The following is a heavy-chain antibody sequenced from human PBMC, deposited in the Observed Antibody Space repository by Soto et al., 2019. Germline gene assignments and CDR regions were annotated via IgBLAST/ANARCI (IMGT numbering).Heavy chain of an antibody. D-gene: IGHD3-3*01. J-gene: IGHJ5*02. CDR1: GFTLTTYA. CDR2: ISGSGANT. Sequence: GESLKISCAASGFTLTTYAMSWVRQAPGKGLEWVSGISGSGANTYYADSVRGRFTVSRDYSENTLYLQMDNLRAEDTALYYCSKGHHITRHYEWLDPPRQGTLLTVPS. CDR3: SKGHHITRHYEWLDP. V-gene: IGHV3-23*01.